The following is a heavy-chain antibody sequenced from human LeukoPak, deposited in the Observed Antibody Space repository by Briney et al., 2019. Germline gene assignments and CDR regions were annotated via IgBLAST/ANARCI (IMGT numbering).Heavy chain of an antibody. CDR2: IIPILGIA. CDR1: GGTFSSYA. CDR3: ARTCGSGSYYPADY. V-gene: IGHV1-69*04. Sequence: SVKVSCKASGGTFSSYAISWVRQAPGQGLEWMGRIIPILGIANYAQKFQGRVTITADKSTSTAYMELSSLRSEDTAVYYCARTCGSGSYYPADYWGQGTLVTVSS. J-gene: IGHJ4*02. D-gene: IGHD3-10*01.